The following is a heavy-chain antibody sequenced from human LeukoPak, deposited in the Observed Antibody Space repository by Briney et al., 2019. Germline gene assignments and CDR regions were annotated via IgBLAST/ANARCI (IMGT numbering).Heavy chain of an antibody. J-gene: IGHJ3*02. Sequence: PGGSLRLSCAASGFTFSTSWMHWVRQAPGEGLVWVSRINTDGSSTYYADSVKGRFTISRDNAKNTLYLQMNSLRAEDTAVYYCARNWNYDWDIWGQGTMVTVSS. D-gene: IGHD1-7*01. CDR1: GFTFSTSW. CDR2: INTDGSST. CDR3: ARNWNYDWDI. V-gene: IGHV3-74*01.